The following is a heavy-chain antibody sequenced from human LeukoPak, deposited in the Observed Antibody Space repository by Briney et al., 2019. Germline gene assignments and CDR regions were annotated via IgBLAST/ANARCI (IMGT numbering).Heavy chain of an antibody. CDR1: GYTFTSYD. D-gene: IGHD5-18*01. V-gene: IGHV1-8*01. J-gene: IGHJ4*02. CDR3: ARGLGRTAMVTRGGVRFDY. CDR2: MNPNSGNT. Sequence: ASVKVSCKASGYTFTSYDINWVRQATGQGLEWMGWMNPNSGNTGYAQKFQGRVTKTRNTSISTAYMELSSLRSEDTAVYYCARGLGRTAMVTRGGVRFDYWGQGTLVTVSS.